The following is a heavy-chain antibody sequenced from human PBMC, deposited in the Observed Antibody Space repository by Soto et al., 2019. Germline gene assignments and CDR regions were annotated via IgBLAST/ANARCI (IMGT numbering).Heavy chain of an antibody. D-gene: IGHD3-9*01. CDR1: GGTFNTYA. J-gene: IGHJ4*02. V-gene: IGHV1-69*19. CDR3: WREVQVDTPAFVY. CDR2: ISPMFGAA. Sequence: QVQLVQSGAEMKKPGSSVQVSCQSSGGTFNTYAMNWVRQAPGQGPEWMGDISPMFGAANYAPKFQGRVTITADESTGKSYMQLSSLTSEDTALYFCWREVQVDTPAFVYWGQGTLVTVSS.